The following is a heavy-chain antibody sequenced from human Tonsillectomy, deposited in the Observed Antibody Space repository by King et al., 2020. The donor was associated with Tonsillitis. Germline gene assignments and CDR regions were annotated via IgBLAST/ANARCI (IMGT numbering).Heavy chain of an antibody. J-gene: IGHJ5*02. CDR3: ARAGDYYDSSALDWFDP. D-gene: IGHD3-22*01. CDR1: GYSISTGYY. V-gene: IGHV4-38-2*02. Sequence: VQLQESGPGLVKPSETLSLPCSVSGYSISTGYYWGWIRQPPGRGLEWVGSIYHSGSTYYNPSLKSRVTISVDTSKNQFSLSLTSVTAADTAVYYCARAGDYYDSSALDWFDPWGQGTLVTVSS. CDR2: IYHSGST.